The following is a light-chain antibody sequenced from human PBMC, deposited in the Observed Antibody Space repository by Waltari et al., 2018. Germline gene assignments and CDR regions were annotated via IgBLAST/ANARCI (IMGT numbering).Light chain of an antibody. J-gene: IGKJ4*01. Sequence: EILLTQPPVTLSVSPGERATLPCKASQSVRSYLAWYQQKPGQAPRLLIYDASNRASGIPARFSGSGSGTDFTLTISDVEPEDWAVYYCQQRHDWPLNFGGGTKLEIK. V-gene: IGKV3-11*01. CDR1: QSVRSY. CDR3: QQRHDWPLN. CDR2: DAS.